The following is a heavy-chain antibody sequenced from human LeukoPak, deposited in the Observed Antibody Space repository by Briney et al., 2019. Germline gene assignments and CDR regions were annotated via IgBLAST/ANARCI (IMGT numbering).Heavy chain of an antibody. CDR1: GFTFNNYA. CDR2: ISGSGGST. J-gene: IGHJ5*02. D-gene: IGHD2-2*01. Sequence: GGSLRRSAAASGFTFNNYAMSWVRQAPGKGLEWVSVISGSGGSTYYADSVKGRFTISRDNSKNTLYLQMNSLRAEETAVYYCAKDRGVIVPAGTATWGQGTLVTVSS. CDR3: AKDRGVIVPAGTAT. V-gene: IGHV3-23*01.